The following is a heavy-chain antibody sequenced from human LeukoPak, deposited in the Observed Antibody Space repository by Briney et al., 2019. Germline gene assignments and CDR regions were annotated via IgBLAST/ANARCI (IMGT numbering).Heavy chain of an antibody. V-gene: IGHV4-34*01. D-gene: IGHD3-10*01. Sequence: SETLSLTCAVYGGSFSGYYWSWIRQPPGKGLEWIGSIYYSGSTYYNPSLKSRVTISVDTSKNQFSLKLSSVTAADTAVYYCARHAQLLWFGELFSFDYWGQGTLVTVSS. CDR2: IYYSGST. J-gene: IGHJ4*02. CDR3: ARHAQLLWFGELFSFDY. CDR1: GGSFSGYY.